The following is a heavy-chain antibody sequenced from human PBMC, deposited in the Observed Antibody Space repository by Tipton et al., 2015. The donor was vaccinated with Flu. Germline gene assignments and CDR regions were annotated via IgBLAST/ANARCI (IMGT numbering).Heavy chain of an antibody. CDR2: VHYSGNT. CDR1: GGSVSGSY. J-gene: IGHJ4*02. Sequence: GLVKPSETLSLICTVSGGSVSGSYWSWIRQPPGKGLEWIGYVHYSGNTNYNPSLRRRLTISADTSKNQFSLTLSSVTAADTAVYYCARLGSLVYGSGTYYQYFDYWGQGTLVTVPS. D-gene: IGHD3-10*01. V-gene: IGHV4-59*02. CDR3: ARLGSLVYGSGTYYQYFDY.